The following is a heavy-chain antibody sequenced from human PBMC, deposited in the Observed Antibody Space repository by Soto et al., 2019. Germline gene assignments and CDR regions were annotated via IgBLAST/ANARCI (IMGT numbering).Heavy chain of an antibody. CDR3: ARVGDYGDYQNNWFDP. V-gene: IGHV3-21*01. J-gene: IGHJ5*02. CDR1: GFTFSSYS. CDR2: ISSSSSYI. D-gene: IGHD4-17*01. Sequence: GGSLRLSCAASGFTFSSYSMNWVRQAPGKGLEWISCISSSSSYIYYADSVKGRFTISRDNAKNSVYLQMNSLRAEDMAVYYCARVGDYGDYQNNWFDPWGQGTLVTVSS.